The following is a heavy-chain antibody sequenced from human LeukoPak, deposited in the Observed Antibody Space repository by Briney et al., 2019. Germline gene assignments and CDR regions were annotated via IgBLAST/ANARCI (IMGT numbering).Heavy chain of an antibody. V-gene: IGHV3-48*01. CDR1: GFTFSSYS. Sequence: HPGGSLRLSCAASGFTFSSYSMNWVRQAPGKGLEWVSYISSSSSTIYYADSVKGRFTTSRDNSKNTVYLQMNSLRPEDTAVYYCGKDRSTTYSIDYWGQGTLVTVSS. CDR3: GKDRSTTYSIDY. CDR2: ISSSSSTI. J-gene: IGHJ4*02. D-gene: IGHD2-15*01.